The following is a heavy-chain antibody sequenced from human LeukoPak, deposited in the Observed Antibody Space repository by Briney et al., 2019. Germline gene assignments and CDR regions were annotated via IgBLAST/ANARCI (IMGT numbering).Heavy chain of an antibody. D-gene: IGHD4-23*01. CDR1: GGSFSNYY. J-gene: IGHJ4*02. CDR2: INRSGST. V-gene: IGHV4-34*01. CDR3: TRGETTVVTPCYFDH. Sequence: PSETLSLTCAVYGGSFSNYYWSWIRQPPGKGLEWIGEINRSGSTNYNPSLKSRVTISVDTSKNQFSLKLSSVTAADTAVYYCTRGETTVVTPCYFDHWGQGTLVTVSS.